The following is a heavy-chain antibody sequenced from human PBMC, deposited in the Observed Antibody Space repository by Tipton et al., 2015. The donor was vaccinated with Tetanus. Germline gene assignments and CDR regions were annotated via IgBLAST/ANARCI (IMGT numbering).Heavy chain of an antibody. CDR1: GNSFNNFP. Sequence: LVQSGAEVKKPGSSVKLSCKGSGNSFNNFPISWVRQAPGQGLEWMGGIIPTFDTRTYAHKFQGRLSITADRSTRTAYMELSSLRSEDTAIYFCARTAGGTREYYGIKYWGQGTLVTVS. D-gene: IGHD2/OR15-2a*01. CDR3: ARTAGGTREYYGIKY. J-gene: IGHJ4*02. CDR2: IIPTFDTR. V-gene: IGHV1-69*06.